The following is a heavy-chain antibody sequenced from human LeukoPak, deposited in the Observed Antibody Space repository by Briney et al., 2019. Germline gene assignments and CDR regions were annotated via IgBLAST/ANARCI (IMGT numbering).Heavy chain of an antibody. CDR1: GFTVSSNY. Sequence: GGSLRLSCAASGFTVSSNYMNWVRQAPGKGLEWVSVLYTDGTTYYADSVKGRFTISRDNSKNTLSLQMSSLRAEDTAVYYCARVSPESSGYPRGYFDYWGQGTLVTASS. CDR2: LYTDGTT. J-gene: IGHJ4*02. CDR3: ARVSPESSGYPRGYFDY. D-gene: IGHD3-22*01. V-gene: IGHV3-66*01.